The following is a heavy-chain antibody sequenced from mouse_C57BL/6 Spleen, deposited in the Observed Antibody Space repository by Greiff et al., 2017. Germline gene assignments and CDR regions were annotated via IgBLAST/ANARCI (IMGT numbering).Heavy chain of an antibody. D-gene: IGHD4-1*01. Sequence: VQLQQSGPELVKPGASVKISCKASGYAFSSSWMNWVKQRPGKGLEWIGRIYPGDGDTNYNGKFKGKATLTADKSSSTAYMQLSSLTSEDSAVYFCAREDWEYYFDYWGQGTTLTVYS. CDR1: GYAFSSSW. CDR2: IYPGDGDT. J-gene: IGHJ2*01. CDR3: AREDWEYYFDY. V-gene: IGHV1-82*01.